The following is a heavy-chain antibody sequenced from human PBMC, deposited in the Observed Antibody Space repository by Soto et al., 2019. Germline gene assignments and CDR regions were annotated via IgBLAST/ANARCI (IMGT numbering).Heavy chain of an antibody. V-gene: IGHV3-21*01. CDR2: ISSGAAYI. CDR3: TRDEGGSYDSWFHP. J-gene: IGHJ5*02. Sequence: EVQVVEFGGGLVKPGGSLTLSCNFTFSLYSMNWVRQAPGKGLEWVASISSGAAYIKYADSVQGRFTISRDNAKSSVSLQMSSLRVEDTAVYFCTRDEGGSYDSWFHPWGQGTQVTVSA. D-gene: IGHD1-26*01. CDR1: TFSLYS.